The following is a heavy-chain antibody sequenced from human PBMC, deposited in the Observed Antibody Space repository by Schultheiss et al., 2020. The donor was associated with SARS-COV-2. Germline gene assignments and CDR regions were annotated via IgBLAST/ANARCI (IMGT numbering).Heavy chain of an antibody. CDR3: ATTPYDFWSGYYMDV. CDR2: INAGNGIT. D-gene: IGHD3-3*01. CDR1: GYTFTSYA. J-gene: IGHJ6*03. V-gene: IGHV1-3*01. Sequence: ASVKVSCKASGYTFTSYAMHWVRQAPGQRLEWMGWINAGNGITKSSQKFQGRVTITRDTSATTAYMELSSLRSEDTAVYYCATTPYDFWSGYYMDVWGKGTTVTVSS.